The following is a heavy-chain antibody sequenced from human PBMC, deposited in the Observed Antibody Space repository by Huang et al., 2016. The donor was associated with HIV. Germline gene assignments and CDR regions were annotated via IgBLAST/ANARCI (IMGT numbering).Heavy chain of an antibody. D-gene: IGHD6-13*01. V-gene: IGHV3-30*18. CDR3: AKGGSAAAVLDF. CDR1: GFTFSSPG. CDR2: ISYDAKTK. Sequence: QVQLVESGGGVVQPGRSLRISCAASGFTFSSPGMHWVLQAPGKGLEWVAVISYDAKTKYYADSAKGRFSISRDKSKSTDYLELNRLRVEDTAVYYCAKGGSAAAVLDFWGQGTLVTVSS. J-gene: IGHJ4*02.